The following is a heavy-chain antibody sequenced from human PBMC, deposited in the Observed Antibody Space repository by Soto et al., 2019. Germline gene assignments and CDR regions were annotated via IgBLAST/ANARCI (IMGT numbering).Heavy chain of an antibody. D-gene: IGHD3-22*01. CDR2: ISGSGGST. Sequence: VGSLRLSCAASGFTFSNFAMCWVRQAPGKGLEWVSAISGSGGSTYYADSVKGRFTISRDNSKNTLYLQMNSLRAEDTAVYYCAKEYYYDSSGSNIWGQGTMVTVSS. CDR3: AKEYYYDSSGSNI. CDR1: GFTFSNFA. J-gene: IGHJ3*02. V-gene: IGHV3-23*01.